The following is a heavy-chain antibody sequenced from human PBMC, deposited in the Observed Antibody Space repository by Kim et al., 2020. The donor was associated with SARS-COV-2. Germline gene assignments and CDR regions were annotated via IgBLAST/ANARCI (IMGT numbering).Heavy chain of an antibody. CDR1: GFTFSNAW. Sequence: GGSLRLSCAASGFTFSNAWMSWVRQAPGKGLEWVGRIKSKTDGGTTDYAAPVKGRFTISRDDSKNTLYLQMNSLKTEDTAVYYCTTVPSSWYSQYYFDYWGQGTLVTVSS. CDR3: TTVPSSWYSQYYFDY. D-gene: IGHD6-13*01. J-gene: IGHJ4*02. CDR2: IKSKTDGGTT. V-gene: IGHV3-15*01.